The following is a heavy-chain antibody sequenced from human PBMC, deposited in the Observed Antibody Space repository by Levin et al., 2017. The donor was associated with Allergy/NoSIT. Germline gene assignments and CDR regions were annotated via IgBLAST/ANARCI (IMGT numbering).Heavy chain of an antibody. CDR3: ARVRLLPGRRVSFQH. CDR2: IYSGGST. D-gene: IGHD1-26*01. CDR1: GDSISSDGHY. J-gene: IGHJ1*01. V-gene: IGHV4-31*03. Sequence: NTSETLSLTCTVSGDSISSDGHYWTWIRQHPVKGLEWIGYIYSGGSTSYNPSLKSRVIMSVDKSKKQLSLKVTSMTAADAAVYYCARVRLLPGRRVSFQHWGQGTLVTVSS.